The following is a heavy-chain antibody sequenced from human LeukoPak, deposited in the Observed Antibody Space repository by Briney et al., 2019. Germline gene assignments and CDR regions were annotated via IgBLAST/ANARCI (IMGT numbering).Heavy chain of an antibody. Sequence: SETLSLTCSVSGGSINSYYWSWIRQPPGKGLERIGYIYYNGRANYNPSLTSRVTILVDTAKRQFSLRLRSVTAADTAVYYCARFKGSTWGDAFDFWDQGTMVTVSS. CDR2: IYYNGRA. D-gene: IGHD7-27*01. CDR3: ARFKGSTWGDAFDF. J-gene: IGHJ3*01. CDR1: GGSINSYY. V-gene: IGHV4-59*08.